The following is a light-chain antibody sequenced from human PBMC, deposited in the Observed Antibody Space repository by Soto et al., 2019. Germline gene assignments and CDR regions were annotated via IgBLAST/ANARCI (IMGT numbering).Light chain of an antibody. CDR2: KAS. CDR1: QSVSSW. V-gene: IGKV1-5*03. Sequence: DIQMTQSPPTLSASVGDRVTITCRASQSVSSWLAWYQQKPGKAPKLLIHKASRLESGVSSRFSGSGSGTECTLTISSLQADDIGTYYCQEYQTWTFGHGTKVEIK. J-gene: IGKJ1*01. CDR3: QEYQTWT.